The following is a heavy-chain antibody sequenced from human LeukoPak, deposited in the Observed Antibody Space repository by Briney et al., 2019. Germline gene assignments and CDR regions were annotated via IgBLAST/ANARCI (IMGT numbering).Heavy chain of an antibody. CDR1: GFTFSSYA. Sequence: TGGSLRLSCAASGFTFSSYAMSWVRQAPGKGLEWVSAISGSGGSTYYADSVKGRFTISRDNAKNSLYLQMNSLGAEDTAVYYCARRGTSSSWAHFDYWGQGTLVTVSS. J-gene: IGHJ4*02. D-gene: IGHD6-13*01. CDR2: ISGSGGST. V-gene: IGHV3-23*01. CDR3: ARRGTSSSWAHFDY.